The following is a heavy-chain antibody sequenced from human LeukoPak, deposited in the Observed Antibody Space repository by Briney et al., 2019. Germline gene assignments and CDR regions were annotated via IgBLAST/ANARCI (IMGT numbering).Heavy chain of an antibody. Sequence: GGSLRLSCAASGFTFSSYGFHWVRQAPGKGLEWVAFIRYDGNNQYYADSVKGRFTISRDNAKNSLYLQMNSLRAEDTAVYYCARARGYSYGYAGGFDYWGQGTLVTVSS. CDR2: IRYDGNNQ. CDR1: GFTFSSYG. V-gene: IGHV3-30*02. CDR3: ARARGYSYGYAGGFDY. D-gene: IGHD5-18*01. J-gene: IGHJ4*02.